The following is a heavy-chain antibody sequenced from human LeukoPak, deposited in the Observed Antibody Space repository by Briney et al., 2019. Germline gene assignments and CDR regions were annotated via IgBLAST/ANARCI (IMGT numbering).Heavy chain of an antibody. V-gene: IGHV4-38-2*01. J-gene: IGHJ4*02. CDR3: ARYPGATTDY. CDR2: IYHSGST. CDR1: GYSISSGYY. Sequence: PSETLSLTCAVSGYSISSGYYWGWIRQPPGKGLEWIGSIYHSGSTYYNPSLKSRVTISVDTSKNQFSLKLSSVTAADTAVYYCARYPGATTDYWGQGTLVTVSS. D-gene: IGHD1-26*01.